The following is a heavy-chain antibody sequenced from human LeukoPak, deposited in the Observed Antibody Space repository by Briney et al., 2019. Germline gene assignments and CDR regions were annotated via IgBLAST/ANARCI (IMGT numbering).Heavy chain of an antibody. J-gene: IGHJ6*02. D-gene: IGHD3-22*01. Sequence: ASVKVSCKASGYTFTSYGISWVRQAPGQGLEWMGWISAYNGNTNYAQKFQGRVTMTEDTSTDTAYMELSSLRSEDTAVYYCARVLPHYYDSSGYSDYYYYGMDVWGQGTTVTVSS. CDR2: ISAYNGNT. CDR3: ARVLPHYYDSSGYSDYYYYGMDV. V-gene: IGHV1-18*01. CDR1: GYTFTSYG.